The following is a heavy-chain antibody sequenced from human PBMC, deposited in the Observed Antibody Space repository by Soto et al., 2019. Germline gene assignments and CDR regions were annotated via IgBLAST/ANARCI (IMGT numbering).Heavy chain of an antibody. Sequence: QVQLVQSGAEVKKPGASVKVSCKASGYTFTGYYMHWVRQAPGQGLEWMGWINPNSGGTNCAQKIQGRVTMTRDTSISTAYMELSRLRSDDTAVYYCASWPSRGYDYVYYFDYWGQGTLVTVSS. CDR2: INPNSGGT. CDR3: ASWPSRGYDYVYYFDY. CDR1: GYTFTGYY. V-gene: IGHV1-2*02. D-gene: IGHD5-12*01. J-gene: IGHJ4*02.